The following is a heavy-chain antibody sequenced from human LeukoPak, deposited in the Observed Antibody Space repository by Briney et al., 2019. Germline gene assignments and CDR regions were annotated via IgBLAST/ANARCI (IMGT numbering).Heavy chain of an antibody. CDR3: ARDSAGDTDLSYYFDY. CDR2: ISYDGSNK. CDR1: GFTFSSYA. Sequence: GGSLRLSCAVSGFTFSSYAMHWVRQAPGKGLEWVAVISYDGSNKYYADSVKGRFTISRDNSKNTLYLQMNSLRAEDTAVYYCARDSAGDTDLSYYFDYWGQGALVTVSS. J-gene: IGHJ4*02. D-gene: IGHD5-18*01. V-gene: IGHV3-30*04.